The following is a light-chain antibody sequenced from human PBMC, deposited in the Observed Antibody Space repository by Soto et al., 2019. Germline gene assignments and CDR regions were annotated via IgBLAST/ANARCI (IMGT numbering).Light chain of an antibody. CDR2: EVS. J-gene: IGLJ2*01. V-gene: IGLV2-8*01. CDR1: SSDVGGYNY. Sequence: QSALTQPPSASGSPGQSVTISCTGTSSDVGGYNYVSWYQQHPGNAPKLMIYEVSKRPSGVPYRFSGSKSGNMASLTVSGLQAEDEADYYCSSYAGSNILSVVFGGGTKLTVL. CDR3: SSYAGSNILSVV.